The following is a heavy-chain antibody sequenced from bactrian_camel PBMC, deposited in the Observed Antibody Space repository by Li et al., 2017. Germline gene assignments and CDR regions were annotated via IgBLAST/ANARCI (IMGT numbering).Heavy chain of an antibody. J-gene: IGHJ6*01. CDR2: IATGSGNT. CDR3: TKGGTWFREAADFGY. Sequence: HVQLVESGGGSVQAGGSLRLSCATSGYTYNRNCMAWFRQAPGKEREGVARIATGSGNTYYADSVKGRFTISQDNAKNMVYLHMTSLKSEDTALYYCTKGGTWFREAADFGYWGQGTQVTVS. D-gene: IGHD2*01. CDR1: GYTYNRNC. V-gene: IGHV3S1*01.